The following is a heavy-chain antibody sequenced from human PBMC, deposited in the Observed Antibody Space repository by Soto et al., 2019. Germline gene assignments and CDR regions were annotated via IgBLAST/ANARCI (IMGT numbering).Heavy chain of an antibody. J-gene: IGHJ6*03. V-gene: IGHV5-51*01. CDR2: IYPGDSDT. CDR1: GYSFTSYW. CDR3: ARLPTTVTNYYYYYYMDV. D-gene: IGHD4-17*01. Sequence: GESLKISCKGSGYSFTSYWIGWVRQMPGKGLEWMGIIYPGDSDTRYSPYFQGQVTISADKSISTAYLQWSSLKASDTAMYYFARLPTTVTNYYYYYYMDVWGKGTTVTVSS.